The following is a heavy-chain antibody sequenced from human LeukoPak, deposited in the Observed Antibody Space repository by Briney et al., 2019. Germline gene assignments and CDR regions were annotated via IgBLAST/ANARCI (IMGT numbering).Heavy chain of an antibody. CDR3: TTAAFH. CDR2: IRSETDGGTT. J-gene: IGHJ1*01. V-gene: IGHV3-15*01. CDR1: GFTLSNAW. Sequence: GGSLRLSCAASGFTLSNAWTSWVRRAPGKGLEWVGHIRSETDGGTTDYVAPVKGRFTIARDDSKNTLYLQMNSLETEDTAVYYCTTAAFHWGQGTLVTVSS. D-gene: IGHD6-25*01.